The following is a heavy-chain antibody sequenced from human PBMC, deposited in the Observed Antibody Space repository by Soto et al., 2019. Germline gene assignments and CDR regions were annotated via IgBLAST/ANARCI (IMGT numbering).Heavy chain of an antibody. CDR2: ILYDGSNK. V-gene: IGHV3-30-3*01. Sequence: QVQLEEPGGGVAQPGGSLRLSCAVSAFPFSSFAMHWVRQAPAKGLEWVAKILYDGSNKYYADSVKGRFIISRDNSKNTLYLQMNSLRAEDTAVYYCARDYYSDDSGRFDYWGQGTLVTVSS. CDR3: ARDYYSDDSGRFDY. CDR1: AFPFSSFA. J-gene: IGHJ4*02. D-gene: IGHD3-22*01.